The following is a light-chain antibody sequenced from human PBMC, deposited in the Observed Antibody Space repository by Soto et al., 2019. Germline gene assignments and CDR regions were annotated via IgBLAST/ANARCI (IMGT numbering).Light chain of an antibody. CDR3: VLYLGGGIRV. J-gene: IGLJ2*01. CDR1: SGSVSTTYY. V-gene: IGLV8-61*01. Sequence: QAVVTQEPSFSVSPGGTVTLTCGLSSGSVSTTYYPTWFQQTPGQAPRTLIYNTNTRSSGVPDRFSGSILGNKAALTITGAQADDDGDYYCVLYLGGGIRVFGGGTKVTVL. CDR2: NTN.